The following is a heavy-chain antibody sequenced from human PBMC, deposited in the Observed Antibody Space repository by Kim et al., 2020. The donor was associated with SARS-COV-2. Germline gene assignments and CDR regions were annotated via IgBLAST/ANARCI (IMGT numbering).Heavy chain of an antibody. D-gene: IGHD3-10*01. J-gene: IGHJ4*02. Sequence: QKFQGRVTITADESTSTAYMELSSLRSEDTAVYYCARSGVRGVIITPGDYWGQGTLVTVSS. CDR3: ARSGVRGVIITPGDY. V-gene: IGHV1-69*01.